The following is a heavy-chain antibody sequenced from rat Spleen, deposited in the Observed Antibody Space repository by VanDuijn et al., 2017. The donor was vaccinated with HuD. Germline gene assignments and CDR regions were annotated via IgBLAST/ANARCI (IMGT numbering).Heavy chain of an antibody. Sequence: QVQLKESGPSLVQPSQTLSLTCTVAGFSLTSYNVHWVRQPPGKGLEWMGVIWNTGGTRYNSALKSRLSISKDTSKSQVFLKMNSLQTEDTATYYCARDENGYIYVWFAYWGQGTLVTVSS. CDR2: IWNTGGT. V-gene: IGHV2-41*01. D-gene: IGHD1-4*01. CDR1: GFSLTSYN. J-gene: IGHJ3*01. CDR3: ARDENGYIYVWFAY.